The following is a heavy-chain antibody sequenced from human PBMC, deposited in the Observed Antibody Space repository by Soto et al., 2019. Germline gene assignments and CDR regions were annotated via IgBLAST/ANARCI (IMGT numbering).Heavy chain of an antibody. D-gene: IGHD6-13*01. V-gene: IGHV5-10-1*01. CDR2: IDPSDSYT. CDR3: ARLTRIAAAGRYGMDV. CDR1: GYSFTSYW. Sequence: GESLKISCKGSGYSFTSYWISWVRQMPGKGLGWMGRIDPSDSYTNYSPSFQGHVTISADKSISTAYLQWSSLKASDTAMYYCARLTRIAAAGRYGMDVWGQGTTVTVSS. J-gene: IGHJ6*02.